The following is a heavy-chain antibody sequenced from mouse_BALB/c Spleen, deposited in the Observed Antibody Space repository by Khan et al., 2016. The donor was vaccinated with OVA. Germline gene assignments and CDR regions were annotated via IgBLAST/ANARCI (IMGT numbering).Heavy chain of an antibody. V-gene: IGHV14-3*02. D-gene: IGHD1-1*02. CDR1: GFNIKDTY. Sequence: VQLQQPGAELVKPGASVKLSCTASGFNIKDTYVHWVNQRPEQGLEWIGRIDPANGNTKYDPKFQGKATITADTSSNTAYLHLSSLTSEDTAVDYGARGGWTYAMDYWGQGTSVTVSS. CDR2: IDPANGNT. CDR3: ARGGWTYAMDY. J-gene: IGHJ4*01.